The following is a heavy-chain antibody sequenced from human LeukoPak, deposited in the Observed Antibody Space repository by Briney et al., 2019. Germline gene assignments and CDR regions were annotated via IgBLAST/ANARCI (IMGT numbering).Heavy chain of an antibody. Sequence: SETLSLTCTVSGGSISNYYWTWIRQPPGKGLEWIGYIFSSGSTNYNPSLKSRVTISVDTSKNQFSLRLSSVTAADTAVYYCARHLPRTDIGYAFDIWGQGTVVTGSS. V-gene: IGHV4-59*08. J-gene: IGHJ3*02. CDR2: IFSSGST. CDR3: ARHLPRTDIGYAFDI. CDR1: GGSISNYY. D-gene: IGHD2-15*01.